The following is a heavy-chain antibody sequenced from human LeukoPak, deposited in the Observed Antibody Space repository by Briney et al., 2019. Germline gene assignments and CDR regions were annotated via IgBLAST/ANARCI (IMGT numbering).Heavy chain of an antibody. V-gene: IGHV1-69*13. CDR1: GGTFSSYA. J-gene: IGHJ4*02. Sequence: ASVKVSCKASGGTFSSYAISWVRQAPGQGLEWMGGIIPIFGTANYAQKFQGRVTLTADESTSTAYMELSSLRSGDTAVYYCARVVENQYYYDSSGPKGDFDYWGQGTLVTVSS. D-gene: IGHD3-22*01. CDR3: ARVVENQYYYDSSGPKGDFDY. CDR2: IIPIFGTA.